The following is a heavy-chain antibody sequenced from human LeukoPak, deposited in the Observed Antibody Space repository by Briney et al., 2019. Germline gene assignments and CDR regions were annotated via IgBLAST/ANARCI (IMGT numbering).Heavy chain of an antibody. CDR3: AKDRAYYESSGYHDY. V-gene: IGHV3-43*02. D-gene: IGHD3-22*01. Sequence: GGSLRLSCAASGFTFDYYAMHWVRQTPGKGLEWVFLISGDGGSPYYADSVKGRFTIPRDNSKNTLYLQMNSLRAEDAAVYSCAKDRAYYESSGYHDYWGQEPLVTVSP. J-gene: IGHJ4*02. CDR2: ISGDGGSP. CDR1: GFTFDYYA.